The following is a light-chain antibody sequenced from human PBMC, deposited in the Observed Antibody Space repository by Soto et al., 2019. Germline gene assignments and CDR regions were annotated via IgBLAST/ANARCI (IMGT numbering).Light chain of an antibody. CDR1: QSVSNDF. V-gene: IGKV3-20*01. Sequence: EIVLTQSPGILSLSPGERATLSCRASQSVSNDFLAWYQQKPGQAPRLLVYGASTRATDVRDRFSGSGSGADFTLSLSRLEPEHFPVYYCQQYGSSPPRTFGQGTKVDIK. CDR2: GAS. CDR3: QQYGSSPPRT. J-gene: IGKJ1*01.